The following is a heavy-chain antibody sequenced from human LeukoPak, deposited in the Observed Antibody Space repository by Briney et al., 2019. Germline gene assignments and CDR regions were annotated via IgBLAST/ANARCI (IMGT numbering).Heavy chain of an antibody. D-gene: IGHD3-9*01. V-gene: IGHV3-30*02. J-gene: IGHJ3*02. CDR1: GFTFSDYG. Sequence: GGSLRLSCAASGFTFSDYGMHWVRQAPGKGLEWVTFIQYDGTNKYYADSVKGRFTISRDNSKNTLYLQMNSLRAEDTAVYYCAKTIGDILTGYFDIWGQGTMVTVSS. CDR2: IQYDGTNK. CDR3: AKTIGDILTGYFDI.